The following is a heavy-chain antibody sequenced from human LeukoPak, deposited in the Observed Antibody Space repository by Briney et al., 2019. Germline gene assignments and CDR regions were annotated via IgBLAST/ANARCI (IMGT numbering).Heavy chain of an antibody. J-gene: IGHJ5*02. CDR2: TYYRSKWYN. CDR1: GDSVSSNSAA. D-gene: IGHD3-22*01. CDR3: ARDHLDYYYDSSGDVNWFDP. V-gene: IGHV6-1*01. Sequence: SQTLSLTCAISGDSVSSNSAAWNWIRQSPSRGLEWLGGTYYRSKWYNDYAVSVKSRITINPDTSKNQFSLQLNSVTPEDTAVYYCARDHLDYYYDSSGDVNWFDPWGQGTLVTVSS.